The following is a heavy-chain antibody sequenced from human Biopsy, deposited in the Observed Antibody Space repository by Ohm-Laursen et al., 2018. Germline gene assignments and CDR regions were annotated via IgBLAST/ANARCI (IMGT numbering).Heavy chain of an antibody. D-gene: IGHD2/OR15-2a*01. CDR3: ARGSFAPDF. CDR1: GFTVYNNY. J-gene: IGHJ4*02. Sequence: SLRLSCTASGFTVYNNYMSWIRQAPGKGPKWVSYISSRTNTIYYADSVKGRFTISRDNAKNSLYLQMNRLRAEDTAVYYCARGSFAPDFWGQGTLVTVSS. CDR2: ISSRTNTI. V-gene: IGHV3-11*01.